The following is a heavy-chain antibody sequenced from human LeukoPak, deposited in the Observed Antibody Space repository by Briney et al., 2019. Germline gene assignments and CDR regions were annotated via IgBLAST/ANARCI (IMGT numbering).Heavy chain of an antibody. D-gene: IGHD2-21*01. J-gene: IGHJ4*02. CDR1: GFSFSSYW. Sequence: GGSLRLSCAAPGFSFSSYWMHWVRQTPGKGLVWVSRINSDGSSTNYADSVRGRFTISRDNAKNTLYLQMNSLRAEDTAVYYCVRFTVDSEDYWGQGTLVTVSP. V-gene: IGHV3-74*01. CDR2: INSDGSST. CDR3: VRFTVDSEDY.